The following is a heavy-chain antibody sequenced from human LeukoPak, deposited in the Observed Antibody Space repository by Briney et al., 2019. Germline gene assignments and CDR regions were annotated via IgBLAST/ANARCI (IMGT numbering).Heavy chain of an antibody. V-gene: IGHV4-4*07. J-gene: IGHJ3*02. CDR1: GGSISSYY. D-gene: IGHD3-22*01. Sequence: SETLSLTCTVSGGSISSYYWSWIRQSAGKGLEWIGRIHTSGSTNYNPSLKSRVTMSGGTSKNQVSLKLSSVSAVDTAVYYCARGRYYYDSSGYDAFDIWGQGTMVTVSS. CDR3: ARGRYYYDSSGYDAFDI. CDR2: IHTSGST.